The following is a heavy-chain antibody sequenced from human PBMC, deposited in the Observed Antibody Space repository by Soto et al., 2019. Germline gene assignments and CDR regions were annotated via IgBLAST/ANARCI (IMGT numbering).Heavy chain of an antibody. D-gene: IGHD1-20*01. J-gene: IGHJ4*02. CDR3: AKDILLLEQVQGAGFDY. Sequence: GGSLRLSCAASGFTFDDYAMHWVRQAPGKGLEWVSGISWNRGSIGYADSVKGRFTISRDNAMNFLYLQMNSLRVEDTALYFCAKDILLLEQVQGAGFDYWGQGTLVTVSS. CDR1: GFTFDDYA. V-gene: IGHV3-9*01. CDR2: ISWNRGSI.